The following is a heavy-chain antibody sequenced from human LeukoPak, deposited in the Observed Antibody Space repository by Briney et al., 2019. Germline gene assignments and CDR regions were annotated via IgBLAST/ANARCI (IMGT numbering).Heavy chain of an antibody. D-gene: IGHD4-17*01. V-gene: IGHV3-21*01. Sequence: GGSLRLSCAASGFTFSDYTMDWVRQAPGKGLEWVSSISSGGTYKYYADSVKGRFTISRDNAQNSLYLQMNSLRAEDSSVYYCARPTTVTTISADAFDIWGQGTMVTVSS. CDR2: ISSGGTYK. CDR3: ARPTTVTTISADAFDI. CDR1: GFTFSDYT. J-gene: IGHJ3*02.